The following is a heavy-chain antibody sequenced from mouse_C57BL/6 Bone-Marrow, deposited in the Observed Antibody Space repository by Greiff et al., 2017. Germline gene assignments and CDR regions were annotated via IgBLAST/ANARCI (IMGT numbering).Heavy chain of an antibody. D-gene: IGHD4-1*02. CDR1: GFPFSRYA. CDR2: ISDGGSYT. J-gene: IGHJ1*03. CDR3: ARERNWDEWYFDV. Sequence: EVMLVESGGGLVKPGGSLKLSCAASGFPFSRYAMSWVRQTPEKRLAWVATISDGGSYTYSPDTVKGRFTISRDNAKNNLYLQMSHLKSEDTAMYYCARERNWDEWYFDVWGTGTTVTVSS. V-gene: IGHV5-4*01.